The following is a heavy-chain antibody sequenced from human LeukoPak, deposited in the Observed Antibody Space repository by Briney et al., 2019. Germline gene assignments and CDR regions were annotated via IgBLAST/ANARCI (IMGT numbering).Heavy chain of an antibody. CDR3: ARGYGDYSAGYYYYYGMDV. D-gene: IGHD4-17*01. V-gene: IGHV3-30-3*01. Sequence: GGSLRLSCAASGFTFSSYAMHWVRQAPGKGLEWVAVISYDGSNKYYADSVKGRFTISRDNSKNTLYLQMNSLRAEDTAVYYCARGYGDYSAGYYYYYGMDVWGRGTTVTVSS. CDR2: ISYDGSNK. J-gene: IGHJ6*02. CDR1: GFTFSSYA.